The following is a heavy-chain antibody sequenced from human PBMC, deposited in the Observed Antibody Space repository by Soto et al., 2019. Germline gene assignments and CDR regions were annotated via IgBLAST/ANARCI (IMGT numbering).Heavy chain of an antibody. CDR1: GFTFSKYA. D-gene: IGHD3-10*01. V-gene: IGHV3-23*01. J-gene: IGHJ3*02. CDR2: ISSSGGST. CDR3: AKGLSTYYYCSGNCWNAFDI. Sequence: EVQLLESGGGLVQTGGSLRLSCAASGFTFSKYAMTWVRQAPGKGLEWVSGISSSGGSTYYADSVKGRLTISRDNSKNTLYLQMNSLRAEDTAVYYCAKGLSTYYYCSGNCWNAFDIWGQGTMVTVSS.